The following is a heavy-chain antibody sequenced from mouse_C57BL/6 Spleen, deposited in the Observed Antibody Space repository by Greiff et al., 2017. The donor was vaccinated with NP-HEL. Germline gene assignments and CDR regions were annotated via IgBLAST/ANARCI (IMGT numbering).Heavy chain of an antibody. V-gene: IGHV1-26*01. Sequence: EVQLQQSGPELVKPGASVKISCKASGYTFTDYYMNWVKQSHGKSLEWIGDINPNNGGTSYNQKFKGKATLTVDKSSSTAYMELRSLTSEDSAVYYCARIPEFITSVVGPSSYFDVWGTGTTVTVSS. CDR2: INPNNGGT. CDR1: GYTFTDYY. J-gene: IGHJ1*03. D-gene: IGHD1-1*01. CDR3: ARIPEFITSVVGPSSYFDV.